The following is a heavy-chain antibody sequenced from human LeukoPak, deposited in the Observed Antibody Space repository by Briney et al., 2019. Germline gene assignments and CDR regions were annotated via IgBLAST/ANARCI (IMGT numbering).Heavy chain of an antibody. CDR3: AREQLAYGLNWFDP. CDR1: GFTASSNY. J-gene: IGHJ5*02. D-gene: IGHD6-13*01. CDR2: IYSGGST. V-gene: IGHV3-66*01. Sequence: GGSLRLSCAASGFTASSNYMSWVRQAPGKGLEWVSVIYSGGSTYYADSVKGRFTISRDNSKNTLYLQMNSLSAEDTAVYYCAREQLAYGLNWFDPWGQGTLVTVSS.